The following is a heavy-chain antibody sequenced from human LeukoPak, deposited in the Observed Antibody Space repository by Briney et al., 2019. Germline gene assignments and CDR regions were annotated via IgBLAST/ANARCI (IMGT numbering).Heavy chain of an antibody. CDR1: GGTFSSYA. CDR3: ASWRDIAARPPGFHYYYYMDV. D-gene: IGHD6-6*01. Sequence: ASVKVSCKASGGTFSSYAISWVRQAPGQGLEWMGGIIPIFGTANYAQKFQGRVTITADESTSTAYMELSSLRSEDTAVYYCASWRDIAARPPGFHYYYYMDVWGKGTTVTVSS. V-gene: IGHV1-69*13. J-gene: IGHJ6*03. CDR2: IIPIFGTA.